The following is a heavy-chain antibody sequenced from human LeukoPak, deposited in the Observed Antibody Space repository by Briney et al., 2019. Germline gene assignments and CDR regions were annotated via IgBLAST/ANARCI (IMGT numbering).Heavy chain of an antibody. V-gene: IGHV3-30*18. CDR3: AKELRLRYFDCLNP. CDR1: GFTFSSYG. D-gene: IGHD3-9*01. J-gene: IGHJ5*02. Sequence: PGGSLRLSCAASGFTFSSYGMHWVRQAPGKGLEWVAVISYDGSNKYYADSVKGRFTISRDNSKNTLYLQMNSLRAEDTAVYYCAKELRLRYFDCLNPWGQGTLVTVSS. CDR2: ISYDGSNK.